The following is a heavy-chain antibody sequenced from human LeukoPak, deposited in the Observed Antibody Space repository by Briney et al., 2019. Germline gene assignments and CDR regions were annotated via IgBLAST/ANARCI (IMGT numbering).Heavy chain of an antibody. V-gene: IGHV1-18*01. Sequence: GASVKVSCKASGDTFTSYGIIWVRQAPGQGLEWMGWISGYNGNTKYGQEVEGGVTMTTDTSTSTAYMELRSLRSDDTAVYYCARALGDCSGDYCTPTYWGQGTLVIVSS. J-gene: IGHJ4*02. CDR1: GDTFTSYG. CDR3: ARALGDCSGDYCTPTY. D-gene: IGHD3-22*01. CDR2: ISGYNGNT.